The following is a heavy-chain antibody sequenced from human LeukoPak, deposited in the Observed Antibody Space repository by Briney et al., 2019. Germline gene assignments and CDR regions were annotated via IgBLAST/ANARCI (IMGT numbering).Heavy chain of an antibody. CDR1: EFTFGIYG. Sequence: PGGSLRLSCAASEFTFGIYGMSWVRQAPGKGLEWVANIKQDGSEKYYVDSVKGRFTISRDNAKNSLYLQMNSLRAEDTAVYYCARDSGSKTGSRYWGQGTLVTVSS. J-gene: IGHJ4*02. V-gene: IGHV3-7*01. CDR2: IKQDGSEK. D-gene: IGHD1-26*01. CDR3: ARDSGSKTGSRY.